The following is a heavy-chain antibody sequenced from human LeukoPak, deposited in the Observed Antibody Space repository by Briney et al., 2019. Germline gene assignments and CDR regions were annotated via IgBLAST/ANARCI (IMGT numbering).Heavy chain of an antibody. Sequence: GGSLRLSCAASGFTFDDYAMHWVRQAPGKGLEWVSGISWNSGSIGYADSVKGRFTISRDNAKNSLYLQMNSLRAEDTALYYCAKDSGESYYYGSGSSVSFYYYYYMDVWGKGTTVTISS. J-gene: IGHJ6*03. V-gene: IGHV3-9*01. CDR1: GFTFDDYA. D-gene: IGHD3-10*01. CDR3: AKDSGESYYYGSGSSVSFYYYYYMDV. CDR2: ISWNSGSI.